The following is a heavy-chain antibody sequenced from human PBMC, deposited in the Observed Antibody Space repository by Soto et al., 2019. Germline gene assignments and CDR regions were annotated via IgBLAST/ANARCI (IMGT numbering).Heavy chain of an antibody. CDR3: ARGAVSGWYWGAYFDY. CDR1: GYTYTCYG. D-gene: IGHD6-19*01. J-gene: IGHJ4*02. CDR2: ISAYNGNT. V-gene: IGHV1-18*01. Sequence: GASVKATSKASGYTYTCYGISWVRQSHGQGLEWMGWISAYNGNTNYAQKLQGRVTLTADTSTSTAYMELRSLRSDDTAVYYCARGAVSGWYWGAYFDYWGQETLVTVSS.